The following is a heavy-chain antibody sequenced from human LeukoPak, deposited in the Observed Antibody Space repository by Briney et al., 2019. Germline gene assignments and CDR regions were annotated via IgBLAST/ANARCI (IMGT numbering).Heavy chain of an antibody. Sequence: GESLKISCKGSGYSFTSYWIGWVRQMPGTGLEWMGIVYPGDSDTRYSPSFRGQVTISADKSISAAYLQWNSLRASDTAMYYCARLVTTDYLEREIVGAPDLYKYYFDYWGQGTLVTVSS. D-gene: IGHD1-26*01. CDR2: VYPGDSDT. CDR3: ARLVTTDYLEREIVGAPDLYKYYFDY. J-gene: IGHJ4*02. V-gene: IGHV5-51*01. CDR1: GYSFTSYW.